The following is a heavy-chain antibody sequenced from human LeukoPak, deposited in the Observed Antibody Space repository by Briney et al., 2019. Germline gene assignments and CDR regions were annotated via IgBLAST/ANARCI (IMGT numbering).Heavy chain of an antibody. V-gene: IGHV3-11*01. CDR2: ISSSGSTI. J-gene: IGHJ4*02. CDR3: ARTSMILVVPYCDY. CDR1: GFTFSDYY. Sequence: PGGSLRLSCAASGFTFSDYYMSWIRQAPGKGLEWVSYISSSGSTIYYADSVKGRFTISRDNAKNSLYLQMNSLRAEDTAVYYCARTSMILVVPYCDYWGQGTLVTVSS. D-gene: IGHD3-22*01.